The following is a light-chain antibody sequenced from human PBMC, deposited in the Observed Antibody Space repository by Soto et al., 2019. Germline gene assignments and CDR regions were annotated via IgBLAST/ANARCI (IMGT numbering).Light chain of an antibody. CDR2: GTS. J-gene: IGKJ5*01. Sequence: IVLTQSLGALSLSPVERATLSCRASQSVSSSYLAWYQHKPGRAPRLLIDGTSSRATGIPDRFSGSGSGTDFTLTISRLEPEDFAVYYCQQRSSWPRINCGQGTRLEIK. CDR1: QSVSSSY. CDR3: QQRSSWPRIN. V-gene: IGKV3D-20*02.